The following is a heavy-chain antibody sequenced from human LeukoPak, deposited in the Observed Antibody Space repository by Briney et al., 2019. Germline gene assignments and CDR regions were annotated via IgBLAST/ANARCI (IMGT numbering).Heavy chain of an antibody. CDR1: GGSISSYY. CDR3: ARDYYGSGSYYNPNWFDP. Sequence: KPSETLSLTCTVSGGSISSYYWSWIRQPPGKGLEWIGYIYYSGSTNYNPSLKSRVTISVDTSKNQFSLKLSSVTAADTAVYYCARDYYGSGSYYNPNWFDPWGQGTLVTVSS. D-gene: IGHD3-10*01. J-gene: IGHJ5*02. V-gene: IGHV4-59*01. CDR2: IYYSGST.